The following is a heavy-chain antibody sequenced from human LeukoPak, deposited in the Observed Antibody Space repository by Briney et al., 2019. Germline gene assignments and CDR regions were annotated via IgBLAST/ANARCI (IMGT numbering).Heavy chain of an antibody. CDR3: ASTIAFWSGYYTGASFDY. D-gene: IGHD3-3*01. CDR2: IIPIFGTA. CDR1: GGTFSNYA. Sequence: SVKVSCKASGGTFSNYAINWVRQAPGQGLEWMGGIIPIFGTANYAQKFQGRVTITADKSTSTAYMELSSLRSEDTAVYYCASTIAFWSGYYTGASFDYWGQGTLVTVSS. J-gene: IGHJ4*02. V-gene: IGHV1-69*06.